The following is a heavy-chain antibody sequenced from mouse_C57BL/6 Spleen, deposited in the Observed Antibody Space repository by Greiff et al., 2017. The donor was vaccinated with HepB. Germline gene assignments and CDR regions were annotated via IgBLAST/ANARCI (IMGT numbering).Heavy chain of an antibody. CDR3: ARVSYGNSYFDY. V-gene: IGHV1-18*01. CDR2: INPNNGGT. CDR1: GYTFTDYN. Sequence: VQLQQSGPELVKPGASVKIPCKASGYTFTDYNMDWVKQSHGKSLEWIGDINPNNGGTIYNQKFKGKATLTVDKSSSTAYMELRSLTSEDTAVYYCARVSYGNSYFDYWGQGTTLTVSS. D-gene: IGHD2-1*01. J-gene: IGHJ2*01.